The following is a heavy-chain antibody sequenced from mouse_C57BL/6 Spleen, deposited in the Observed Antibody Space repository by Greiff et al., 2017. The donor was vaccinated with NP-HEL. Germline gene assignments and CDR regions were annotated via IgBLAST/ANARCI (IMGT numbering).Heavy chain of an antibody. CDR2: IYPGNSDT. V-gene: IGHV1-5*01. D-gene: IGHD2-2*01. CDR1: GYTFTSYW. CDR3: TRSPLYYGYDRSFAY. J-gene: IGHJ3*01. Sequence: VQLQQSGTVLARPGASVKMSCKTSGYTFTSYWMHWVKQRPGQGLEWIGAIYPGNSDTSYNQKFKGKAKLTAVTSASTAYMGLSSLTNEDSAVYYCTRSPLYYGYDRSFAYWGQGTLVTVSA.